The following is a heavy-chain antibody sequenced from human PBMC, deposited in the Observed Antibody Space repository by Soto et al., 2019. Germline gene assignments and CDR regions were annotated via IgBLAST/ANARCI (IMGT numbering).Heavy chain of an antibody. CDR3: ARQEGATALFYYGMDV. J-gene: IGHJ6*02. V-gene: IGHV5-51*01. CDR1: GYNFTNYW. D-gene: IGHD1-26*01. Sequence: PGESLKISCKGSGYNFTNYWIGWVRQMPGKGLEWMGIIYPGDSDTRYSPSFRGQVTISADKSISGAYLQWSSLRASDTAIYYCARQEGATALFYYGMDVWGQGTTVTVSS. CDR2: IYPGDSDT.